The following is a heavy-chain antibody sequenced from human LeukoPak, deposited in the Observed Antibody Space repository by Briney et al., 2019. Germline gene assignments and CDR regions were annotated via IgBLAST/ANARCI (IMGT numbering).Heavy chain of an antibody. CDR2: INHSGST. CDR3: ARGRQQGREGSFDY. J-gene: IGHJ4*02. CDR1: GGSFSGYY. D-gene: IGHD6-13*01. V-gene: IGHV4-34*01. Sequence: SETLSLTCAVYGGSFSGYYWSWIRQPPGKGLEWIGEINHSGSTNYNPSLKSRVTISVDTSKNQFSLKLGSMTAADTAVYYCARGRQQGREGSFDYWGQGTLVTVSS.